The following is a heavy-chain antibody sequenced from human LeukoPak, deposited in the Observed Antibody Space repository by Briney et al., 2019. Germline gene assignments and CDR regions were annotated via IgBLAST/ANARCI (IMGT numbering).Heavy chain of an antibody. CDR1: GYSLNSYG. V-gene: IGHV1-18*01. J-gene: IGHJ6*02. D-gene: IGHD3-16*02. CDR2: ISAYNGNT. Sequence: GASVKVSFKAFGYSLNSYGIIWVRQAPGQGLEWMGWISAYNGNTNSSQKLQGRVTMTTDTSTRIAYMELRSLRSDDTAVYYCARGSGTMTMTTFGGVIVYGMDVWGQGTTVTVSS. CDR3: ARGSGTMTMTTFGGVIVYGMDV.